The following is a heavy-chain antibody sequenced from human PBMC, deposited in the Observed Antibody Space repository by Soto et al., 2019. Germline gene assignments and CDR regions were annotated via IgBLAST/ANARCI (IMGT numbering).Heavy chain of an antibody. D-gene: IGHD2-2*02. V-gene: IGHV1-69*13. Sequence: SVKVSCKASGGTFSSYAISWVRQAPGQGLEWMGGIIPIFGTANYAQKFQGRVTITADESTSTAYMELSSLRSEDTAVYYCARWRDIVLVPAAINPPDYYYYGMDVWGQGTTVTVSS. J-gene: IGHJ6*02. CDR1: GGTFSSYA. CDR2: IIPIFGTA. CDR3: ARWRDIVLVPAAINPPDYYYYGMDV.